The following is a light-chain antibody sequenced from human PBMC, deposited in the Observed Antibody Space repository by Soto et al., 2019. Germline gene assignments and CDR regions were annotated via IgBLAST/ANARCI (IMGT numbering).Light chain of an antibody. J-gene: IGLJ1*01. Sequence: QSALTQPASVSGSPGQSITISCTGTSSDVGGYNYVSWYQQQSGKAPKLMIHEVSKRPSGVSNRFSGSKSGNTASLTISGLQAEDEADYYCSSYSSSRAYVFGIGTKV. CDR2: EVS. CDR1: SSDVGGYNY. V-gene: IGLV2-14*01. CDR3: SSYSSSRAYV.